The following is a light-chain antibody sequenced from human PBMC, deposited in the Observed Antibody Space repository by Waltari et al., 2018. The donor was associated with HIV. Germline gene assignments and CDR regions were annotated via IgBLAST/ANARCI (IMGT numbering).Light chain of an antibody. CDR3: QVWDSDSRSVV. CDR2: YDV. CDR1: HVGDTS. V-gene: IGLV3-21*04. J-gene: IGLJ2*01. Sequence: SYVLTQPPSVSVAPAETAILTRAGHHVGDTSLSWYQQKPGQAPLPFIPYDVERPSGVPERSSASKSGQTATLTITRVEAGDEADYFCQVWDSDSRSVVFGGGTNLTVL.